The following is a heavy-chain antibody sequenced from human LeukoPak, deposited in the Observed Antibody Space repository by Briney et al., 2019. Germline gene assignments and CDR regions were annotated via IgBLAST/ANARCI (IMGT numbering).Heavy chain of an antibody. CDR2: ISYDGSNK. Sequence: PGRPLRLSCAASGFTFSSYGMHWVRQAPGKGLEWVAVISYDGSNKYYADSVKGRFTISRDNSKNTLYLQMNSLRAEDTAVYYCAKRLDYDILTGPPHYYYGMDVWGKGTTVTVSS. CDR3: AKRLDYDILTGPPHYYYGMDV. J-gene: IGHJ6*04. CDR1: GFTFSSYG. V-gene: IGHV3-30*18. D-gene: IGHD3-9*01.